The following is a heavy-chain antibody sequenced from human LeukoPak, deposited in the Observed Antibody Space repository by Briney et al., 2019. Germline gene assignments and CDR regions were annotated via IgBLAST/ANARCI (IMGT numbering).Heavy chain of an antibody. CDR2: ISSSSSTI. J-gene: IGHJ2*01. CDR3: ARDPTRYFDL. V-gene: IGHV3-48*01. CDR1: GFTFSSYW. Sequence: GGSLRLSCVASGFTFSSYWMSWVRQAPGKGLEWVSYISSSSSTIYYADSVKGRFTISRDNAKNSLYLQMNSLRAEDTAAYYCARDPTRYFDLWGRGTLVTVSS. D-gene: IGHD1-1*01.